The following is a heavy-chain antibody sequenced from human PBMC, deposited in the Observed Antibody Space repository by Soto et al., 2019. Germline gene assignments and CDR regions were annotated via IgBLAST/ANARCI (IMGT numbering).Heavy chain of an antibody. CDR3: ARSAEAHYFDY. V-gene: IGHV1-69*12. CDR2: ITPAFGAA. Sequence: QVQLVQSGAEVKKPGSSVKVSCKASGGTFSDYAISWVRQAPGQGLEWVGGITPAFGAADYAQKFQGRVTITADESTRTAYMELSSLRSEDTALYYCARSAEAHYFDYWGQGTLVTVSS. CDR1: GGTFSDYA. J-gene: IGHJ4*02.